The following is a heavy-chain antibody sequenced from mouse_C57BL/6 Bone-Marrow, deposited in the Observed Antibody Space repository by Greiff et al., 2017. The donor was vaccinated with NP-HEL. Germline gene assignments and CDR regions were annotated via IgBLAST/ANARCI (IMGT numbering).Heavy chain of an antibody. Sequence: QVQLQQPGAELVRPGSSVKLSCKASGYTFTSYWMHWVKQRPIQGLEWIGNIDPSDSETHSNQKFKDKATLTVDKSSITAYMQLSSLTSEDSAVYYCARDRAYGNYVYYFDYWGQGTTLTVSS. CDR1: GYTFTSYW. J-gene: IGHJ2*01. D-gene: IGHD2-1*01. V-gene: IGHV1-52*01. CDR2: IDPSDSET. CDR3: ARDRAYGNYVYYFDY.